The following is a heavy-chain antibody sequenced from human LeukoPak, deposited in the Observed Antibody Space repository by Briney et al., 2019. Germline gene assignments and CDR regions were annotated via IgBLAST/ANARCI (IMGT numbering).Heavy chain of an antibody. CDR3: ARGAAAGPWFDY. CDR1: GFTFSTYS. Sequence: SGGSLRLSCAASGFTFSTYSMNWVRQAPGKGLEWVSSISSSSSYIYYADSVKGRFTISRDNAKNSLFPQMNSLRAEDTAVYYCARGAAAGPWFDYWGQGTLVTVSS. CDR2: ISSSSSYI. D-gene: IGHD6-13*01. V-gene: IGHV3-21*01. J-gene: IGHJ4*02.